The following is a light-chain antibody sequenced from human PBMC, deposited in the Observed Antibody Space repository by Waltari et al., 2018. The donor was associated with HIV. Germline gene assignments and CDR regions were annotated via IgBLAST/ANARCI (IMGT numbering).Light chain of an antibody. CDR2: EVT. CDR1: SSDIGGYNY. Sequence: QSALTQPASVSGPPGQSITISRTGTSSDIGGYNYVSWYQQYPGKAPRLIIYEVTSRPSGISNRFSGSKSGNTASLTISGLQTEDEAEYYCFSYRSSSSFAVFGTGTKVSVL. J-gene: IGLJ1*01. V-gene: IGLV2-14*01. CDR3: FSYRSSSSFAV.